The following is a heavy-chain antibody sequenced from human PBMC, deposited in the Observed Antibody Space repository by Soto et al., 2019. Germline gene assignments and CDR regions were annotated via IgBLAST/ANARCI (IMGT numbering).Heavy chain of an antibody. Sequence: QAQVXXSXXXXRKPGSSVXLSCKASEGTFNSYAIAWVRQAPGQGLEWMGGIIPYYNTLNYAQKFQDRVTITADDSTNTVYMELSSLRSDDTAVYFCASGASRWYPYFFDSWAQGTLVTVSS. CDR3: ASGASRWYPYFFDS. J-gene: IGHJ4*02. CDR1: EGTFNSYA. V-gene: IGHV1-69*01. CDR2: IIPYYNTL. D-gene: IGHD6-13*01.